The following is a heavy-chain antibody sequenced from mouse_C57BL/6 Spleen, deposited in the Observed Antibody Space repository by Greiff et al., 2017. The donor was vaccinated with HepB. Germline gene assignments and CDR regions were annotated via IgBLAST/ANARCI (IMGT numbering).Heavy chain of an antibody. CDR3: ARMDY. V-gene: IGHV5-6*01. CDR2: ISSGGSYT. CDR1: GFTFSSYG. J-gene: IGHJ4*01. Sequence: EVQLQESGGDLVKPGGSLKLSCAASGFTFSSYGMSWVRQTPDKRLEWVATISSGGSYTYYPDSGKGRFTISRDNAKNTLYLQMSSLKSEDTAMYYCARMDYWGQGTSVTVSS.